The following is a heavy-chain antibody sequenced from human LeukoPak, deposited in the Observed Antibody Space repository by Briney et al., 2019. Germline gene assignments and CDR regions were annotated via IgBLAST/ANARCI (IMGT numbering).Heavy chain of an antibody. Sequence: GGSLRLSCAASGSTFSSSAMSWVRQAPGKGLEWVSSISGSGSGGSTYYADSVKGRFTISRGNSKNTLYLQMNSLRAEDTAVYFCAKSGYNRFDYWGQGTLVTVSS. CDR3: AKSGYNRFDY. J-gene: IGHJ4*02. V-gene: IGHV3-23*01. D-gene: IGHD5-24*01. CDR2: ISGSGSGGST. CDR1: GSTFSSSA.